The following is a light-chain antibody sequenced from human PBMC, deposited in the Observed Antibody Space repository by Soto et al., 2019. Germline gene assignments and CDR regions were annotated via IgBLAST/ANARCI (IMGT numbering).Light chain of an antibody. V-gene: IGKV3-11*01. CDR1: QSVSSY. CDR2: AAS. CDR3: QQRSNWPRT. J-gene: IGKJ2*01. Sequence: TQSPATLSLSPGERATLSCRASQSVSSYLAWYQQKPGQAPRLLIHAASIRATGIPARFSGSGSGTDFTLTISSLEPEDFAVYYCQQRSNWPRTFGQGTKLEIK.